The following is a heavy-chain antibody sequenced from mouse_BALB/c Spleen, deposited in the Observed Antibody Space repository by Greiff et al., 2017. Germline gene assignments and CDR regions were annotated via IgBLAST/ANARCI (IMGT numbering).Heavy chain of an antibody. Sequence: VQLQESGPGLVAPSQSLSITCTVSGFSLTGYGVNWVRQPPGKGLEWLGMIWGDGSTDYNSALKSRLSISKDNSKSQVFLKMNSLQTDDTARYYCAKYGNYGYFDVWGAGTTVTVSS. J-gene: IGHJ1*01. CDR3: AKYGNYGYFDV. CDR2: IWGDGST. CDR1: GFSLTGYG. D-gene: IGHD2-1*01. V-gene: IGHV2-6-7*01.